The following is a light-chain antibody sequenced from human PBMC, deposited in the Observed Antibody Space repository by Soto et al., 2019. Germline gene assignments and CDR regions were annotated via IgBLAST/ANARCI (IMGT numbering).Light chain of an antibody. J-gene: IGKJ5*01. V-gene: IGKV3-15*01. CDR3: QQYNNWVT. CDR2: GAS. CDR1: QSVSSY. Sequence: EIVLTQSPATLSLSPGERATLSCRASQSVSSYLAWYQQKPGQAPRLLIYGASTRATGIPARFSGSASGTEFTLTISSLQSEDFAVYYCQQYNNWVTFGQGTRLEIK.